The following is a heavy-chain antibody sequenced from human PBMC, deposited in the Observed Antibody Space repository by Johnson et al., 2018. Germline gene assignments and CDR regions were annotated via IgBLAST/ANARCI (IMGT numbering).Heavy chain of an antibody. Sequence: VRLVQSGGGLIQTGGSLRLCCAASGLTVSSNYMSLVRQAPGKGLEWVSVIESGGTTYYADSVKGRFIISRDNSKNTVFLQMNSLRAEDTAVYYSGKRAANWGAFDYWGQGTLVAVSP. CDR2: IESGGTT. D-gene: IGHD7-27*01. CDR1: GLTVSSNY. V-gene: IGHV3-53*01. CDR3: GKRAANWGAFDY. J-gene: IGHJ4*02.